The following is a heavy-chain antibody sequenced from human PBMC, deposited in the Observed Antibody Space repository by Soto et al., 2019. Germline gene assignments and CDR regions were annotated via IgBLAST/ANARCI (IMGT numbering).Heavy chain of an antibody. Sequence: GESLKISCKASGYNFISYWINWVRQKPGKGLEWMGRIDPSDSYTNYSPSFQGHVTISADKSISTAYLQWSSLKASDTAMYYCTTQWGHQPIDDWGQGTLVTVSS. D-gene: IGHD1-26*01. V-gene: IGHV5-10-1*01. CDR3: TTQWGHQPIDD. CDR2: IDPSDSYT. J-gene: IGHJ4*02. CDR1: GYNFISYW.